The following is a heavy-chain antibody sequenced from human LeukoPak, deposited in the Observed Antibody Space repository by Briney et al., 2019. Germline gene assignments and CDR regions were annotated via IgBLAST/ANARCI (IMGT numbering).Heavy chain of an antibody. V-gene: IGHV4-59*01. Sequence: SETLSLTCTVSGGSISSYYWSWIRQPPGKGLEWIGYIYYSGSTSYNPSLKSRVTISVGTSKNQFSLKLSSVTAADTAVYYCASTYYYDSSGYYDYFDYWGQGTLVTVSS. J-gene: IGHJ4*02. CDR3: ASTYYYDSSGYYDYFDY. CDR2: IYYSGST. CDR1: GGSISSYY. D-gene: IGHD3-22*01.